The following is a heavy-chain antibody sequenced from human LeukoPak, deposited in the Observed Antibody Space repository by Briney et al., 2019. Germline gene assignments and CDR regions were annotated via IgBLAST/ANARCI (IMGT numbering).Heavy chain of an antibody. J-gene: IGHJ4*02. CDR3: ARHIAAAGFGY. Sequence: ASVKVSCKASGGTFSSYAISWVRQAPGQGLEWMGRIIPILGIANYAQKFQGRVTIAADKSTSTAYMELSSLRSEDTAVYYCARHIAAAGFGYWGQGTLVTVSS. CDR1: GGTFSSYA. D-gene: IGHD6-13*01. CDR2: IIPILGIA. V-gene: IGHV1-69*04.